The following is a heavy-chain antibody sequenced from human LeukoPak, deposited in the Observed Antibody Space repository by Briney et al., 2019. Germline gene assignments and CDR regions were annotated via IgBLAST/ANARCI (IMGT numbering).Heavy chain of an antibody. CDR2: IYSGGRT. J-gene: IGHJ4*02. V-gene: IGHV3-53*01. CDR3: ARGLNTYDSSGFYFF. D-gene: IGHD3-22*01. CDR1: GFTVSSYY. Sequence: GGSLRLPCLASGFTVSSYYMNWVRQAPGKGLDWVSIIYSGGRTHYADSVKGRFTISRDNSQNTLYLQMNSLRAEDTAVYYCARGLNTYDSSGFYFFWGQGTLVTVSS.